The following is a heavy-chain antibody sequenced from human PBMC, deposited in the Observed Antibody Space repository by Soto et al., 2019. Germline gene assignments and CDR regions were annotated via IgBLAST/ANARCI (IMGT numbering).Heavy chain of an antibody. V-gene: IGHV3-33*01. CDR1: GFTFSSYV. J-gene: IGHJ6*02. CDR2: IWYDGSIE. D-gene: IGHD2-21*02. Sequence: GGSLRLSCGASGFTFSSYVMHWVRQAPGKGLEWVALIWYDGSIEYYVDSVKGRFTISRDNSKNTMFLQMTTLRAEYTAMYYCARGRNPYCGADSSSTHMDVWGQGTTVTVSS. CDR3: ARGRNPYCGADSSSTHMDV.